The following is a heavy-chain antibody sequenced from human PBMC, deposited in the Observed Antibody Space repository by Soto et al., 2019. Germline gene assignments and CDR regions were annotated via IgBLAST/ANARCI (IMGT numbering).Heavy chain of an antibody. V-gene: IGHV1-69*01. D-gene: IGHD2-2*01. CDR2: IIPIFGTA. Sequence: QVQLVQSGAEVKKPGSSVKVSCKASGGTFSSYAISWVRQAPGQGLEWMGGIIPIFGTANYAQKFQGRVTITADESTSTAYMELSSLRSEDTAVYYCARGSIVVVPAAIESSYYYYGMDVWVQGTTVTVSS. CDR3: ARGSIVVVPAAIESSYYYYGMDV. J-gene: IGHJ6*02. CDR1: GGTFSSYA.